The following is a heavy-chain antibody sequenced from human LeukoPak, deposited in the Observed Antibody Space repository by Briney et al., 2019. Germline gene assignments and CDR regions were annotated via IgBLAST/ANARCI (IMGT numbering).Heavy chain of an antibody. CDR2: VYYSGST. V-gene: IGHV4-59*12. CDR1: GGSISTYY. D-gene: IGHD3-10*01. J-gene: IGHJ4*02. CDR3: ARERGFGPHWPHFDY. Sequence: SETLSLTCIVSGGSISTYYWSWIRQHPGKGLEWIGYVYYSGSTNYNPSLKSRVTISVDTSKNQFSLKMSSVTAADTAVYYCARERGFGPHWPHFDYWGQGTLVTVSS.